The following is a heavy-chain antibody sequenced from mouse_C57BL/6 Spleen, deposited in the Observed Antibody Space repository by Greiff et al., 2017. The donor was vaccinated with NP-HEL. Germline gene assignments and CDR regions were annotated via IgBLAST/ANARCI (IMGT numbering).Heavy chain of an antibody. CDR2: ISDGGSYT. D-gene: IGHD1-1*01. Sequence: EVKLMESGGGLVKPGGSLKLSCAASGFTFSSYAMSWVRQTPEKRLEWVATISDGGSYTYYPDNVKGRFTISRDNAKNNLYLQMSHLKSEDTAMYYCARDGDYGSSAYYFDYWGQGTTLTVSS. CDR3: ARDGDYGSSAYYFDY. V-gene: IGHV5-4*01. J-gene: IGHJ2*01. CDR1: GFTFSSYA.